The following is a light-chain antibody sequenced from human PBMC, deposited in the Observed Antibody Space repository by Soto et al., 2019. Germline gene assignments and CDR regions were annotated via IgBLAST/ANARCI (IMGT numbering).Light chain of an antibody. V-gene: IGLV2-23*01. CDR2: EGS. CDR3: CSYAGNYV. CDR1: SSDVGSYNL. J-gene: IGLJ1*01. Sequence: QSVLTQPASVSGSPGQSITISCTGTSSDVGSYNLVSWYQQHPGKAPKLMIYEGSKRPSGVSNRFSGSKSGNTASLTISGLQAEDEADYYCCSYAGNYVFGTGTKV.